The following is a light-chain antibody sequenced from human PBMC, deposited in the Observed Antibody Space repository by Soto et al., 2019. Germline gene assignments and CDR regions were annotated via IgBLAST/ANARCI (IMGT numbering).Light chain of an antibody. J-gene: IGKJ1*01. CDR1: QSISIY. Sequence: DIQLTPSPSSLYASVGDRVTITFRARQSISIYLYWYQQKPGKAPKLLIYAASSLQSGVPSRFSGSGSGTDFTFTISSLQPEDFATYYCQHSYSTPPTFGQGTKVDI. CDR3: QHSYSTPPT. CDR2: AAS. V-gene: IGKV1-39*01.